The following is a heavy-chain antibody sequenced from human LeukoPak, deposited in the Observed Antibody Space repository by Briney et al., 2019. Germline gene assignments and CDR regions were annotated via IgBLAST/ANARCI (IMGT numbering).Heavy chain of an antibody. J-gene: IGHJ4*02. CDR3: ARDKLGIWAGSGSIKLY. Sequence: ASVKDSCKASGYTFTGYYMHWVRQAPGQGLEWMGWINPNSGGTNYAQKFQGRVTMTRDTSISTAYMELSRLRSDDTAVYYCARDKLGIWAGSGSIKLYWGQGTLVTVSS. CDR2: INPNSGGT. CDR1: GYTFTGYY. V-gene: IGHV1-2*02. D-gene: IGHD3-10*01.